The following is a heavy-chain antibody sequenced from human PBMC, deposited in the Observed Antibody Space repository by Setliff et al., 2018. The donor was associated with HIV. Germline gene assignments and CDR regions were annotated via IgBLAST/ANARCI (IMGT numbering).Heavy chain of an antibody. J-gene: IGHJ4*02. Sequence: SETLSLTCSVSGASISSNSYYWGWVRQSPGKGLEWIGVIYYRGSAYYNLSLQSRVTLSVDTSKNSFSLHLTSVTAADTAVYFCARARGPPLPVLDFWGQGTLVTVS. CDR2: IYYRGSA. CDR3: ARARGPPLPVLDF. D-gene: IGHD3-10*01. V-gene: IGHV4-39*07. CDR1: GASISSNSYY.